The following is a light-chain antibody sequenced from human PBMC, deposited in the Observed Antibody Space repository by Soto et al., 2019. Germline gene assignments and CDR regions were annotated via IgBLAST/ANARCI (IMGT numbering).Light chain of an antibody. CDR1: SSNIGAGYD. CDR3: QSYDSSLCGVL. Sequence: QSVLTQPPSVSGAPGQRVTISCTGSSSNIGAGYDVHWYQQLPGTAPKLLIYANSDRPSGVPERFSGSKSGTSASLAITGLQAEDEADYYCQSYDSSLCGVLFGGGTKLTVL. CDR2: ANS. J-gene: IGLJ2*01. V-gene: IGLV1-40*01.